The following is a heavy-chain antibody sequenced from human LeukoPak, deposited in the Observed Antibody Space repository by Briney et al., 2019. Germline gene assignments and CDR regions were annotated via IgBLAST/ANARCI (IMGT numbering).Heavy chain of an antibody. CDR3: ARGRQKDY. CDR2: IYYSGTT. Sequence: PSETLSLTCTVSGGSISFYYWTWIRQPPGKGLEWIGYIYYSGTTNYNPSLKSRVTISVDTSKSQFSLKLSSVTAADTAVYYCARGRQKDYWGQGTLVTVSS. CDR1: GGSISFYY. J-gene: IGHJ4*02. V-gene: IGHV4-59*01.